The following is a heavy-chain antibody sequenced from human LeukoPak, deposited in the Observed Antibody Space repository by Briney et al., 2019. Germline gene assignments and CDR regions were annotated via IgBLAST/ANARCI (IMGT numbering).Heavy chain of an antibody. CDR2: IYTTGST. CDR3: ASLAVRGVIRL. D-gene: IGHD3-10*01. CDR1: GDSITSADYY. V-gene: IGHV4-61*02. Sequence: SETLSLTCTVSGDSITSADYYWGWIRQSAGKGLEWIGRIYTTGSTSYNPSLRTRVTISADTSKNQFSLKLSSVTAADTAVYYCASLAVRGVIRLWGQGTLVTVSS. J-gene: IGHJ4*02.